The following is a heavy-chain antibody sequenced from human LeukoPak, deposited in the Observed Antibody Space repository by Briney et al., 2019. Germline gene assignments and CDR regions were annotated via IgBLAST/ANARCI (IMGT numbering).Heavy chain of an antibody. V-gene: IGHV4-34*01. D-gene: IGHD1-7*01. J-gene: IGHJ6*03. Sequence: PSGTLSLTFAVYGGSFSAYYWSWTRQPPGKGRGWIGEINHSGSTNYNPSLKSRVTISVDTSKNQFSLKLSSVTAADTAVYYCARLRGNYYYYYYYMDVWGKGTTVTISS. CDR1: GGSFSAYY. CDR2: INHSGST. CDR3: ARLRGNYYYYYYYMDV.